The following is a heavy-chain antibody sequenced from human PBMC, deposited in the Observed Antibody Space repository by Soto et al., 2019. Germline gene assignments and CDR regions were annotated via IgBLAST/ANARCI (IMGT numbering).Heavy chain of an antibody. D-gene: IGHD5-18*01. CDR3: ARVDTAMDSLYYYYYMDV. Sequence: GGSLRLSCAASGFTFSSFNMNWVRQAPGKGLEWVSYISSSSSTIYYADSVKGRFTISRDNAKNSLYLQMNSLRAEETAVYYCARVDTAMDSLYYYYYMDVWGKGTTVTVSS. J-gene: IGHJ6*03. V-gene: IGHV3-48*01. CDR2: ISSSSSTI. CDR1: GFTFSSFN.